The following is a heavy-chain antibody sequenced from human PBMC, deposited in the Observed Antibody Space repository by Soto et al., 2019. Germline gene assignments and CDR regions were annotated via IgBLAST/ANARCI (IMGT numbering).Heavy chain of an antibody. CDR1: GFTFSHYG. V-gene: IGHV3-23*01. CDR2: ISGRGGST. J-gene: IGHJ4*02. D-gene: IGHD3-22*01. Sequence: PGGSLRLSCAASGFTFSHYGLSWVRQDTGKGLEWVSAISGRGGSTYYADSVKGRFTISRDNSKNTLYLQMNRLRAEDTAVYYCARGYYYDSSGSDFDYWGQGTLVTVSS. CDR3: ARGYYYDSSGSDFDY.